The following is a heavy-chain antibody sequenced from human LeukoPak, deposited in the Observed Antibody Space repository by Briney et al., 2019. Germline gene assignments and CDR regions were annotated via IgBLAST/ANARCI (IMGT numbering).Heavy chain of an antibody. D-gene: IGHD4-11*01. CDR3: ARVDSNYVFDY. Sequence: PGRSLRLSCAASGFTFSSYGMHWVRQAPGKGLEWVSSISSSSSYIYYADSVKGRFTTSRDNAKNSLYLQMNSLRAEDTAVYYCARVDSNYVFDYWGQGTLVTVSS. V-gene: IGHV3-21*01. CDR1: GFTFSSYG. CDR2: ISSSSSYI. J-gene: IGHJ4*02.